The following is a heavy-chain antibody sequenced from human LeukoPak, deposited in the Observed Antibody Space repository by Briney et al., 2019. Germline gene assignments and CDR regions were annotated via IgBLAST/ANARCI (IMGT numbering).Heavy chain of an antibody. Sequence: SVKVSCKGSGGTFSSYAISWVRQAPGQGLEWMGGIIPIFGTANYAQKFQGRVTITADESTSTAYMELSSLRSEDTAVYYCARDRDDIAAGYFDYWGQGTLVTVSS. CDR2: IIPIFGTA. V-gene: IGHV1-69*13. J-gene: IGHJ4*02. CDR3: ARDRDDIAAGYFDY. CDR1: GGTFSSYA. D-gene: IGHD6-13*01.